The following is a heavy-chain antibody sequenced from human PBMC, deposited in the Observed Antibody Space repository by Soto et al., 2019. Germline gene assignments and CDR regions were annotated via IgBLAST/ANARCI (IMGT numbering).Heavy chain of an antibody. Sequence: EVQLLESGGGLVQPGGSLRLSCAASGFTFSSYAMSWVRQAPGKGLEWVSAISGSGGSTYYADSVKGRFTISRDNSKNHPELQMNRLRGGETALYYFAKAPYGSGSHFDYWGQGTLVTVSS. D-gene: IGHD3-10*01. J-gene: IGHJ4*02. CDR1: GFTFSSYA. V-gene: IGHV3-23*01. CDR3: AKAPYGSGSHFDY. CDR2: ISGSGGST.